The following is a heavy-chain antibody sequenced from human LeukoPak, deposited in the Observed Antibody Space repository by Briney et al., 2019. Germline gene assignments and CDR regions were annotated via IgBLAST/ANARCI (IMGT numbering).Heavy chain of an antibody. D-gene: IGHD6-13*01. V-gene: IGHV3-30*04. CDR1: GFTFSSYA. J-gene: IGHJ4*02. Sequence: GGSLRLSCAASGFTFSSYAMHWVRQAPGKGLEWVAVISYDGSNKYYADSVKGRFTISRDNSKNTLYLQMNSLRAEDTAVYYCAKDRGIAAAGTGFTENWGQGTLVTVSS. CDR3: AKDRGIAAAGTGFTEN. CDR2: ISYDGSNK.